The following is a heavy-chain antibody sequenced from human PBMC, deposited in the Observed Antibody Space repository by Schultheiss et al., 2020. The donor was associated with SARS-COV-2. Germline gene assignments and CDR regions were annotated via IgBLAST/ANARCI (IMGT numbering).Heavy chain of an antibody. CDR2: IMPTFGPA. D-gene: IGHD2-2*01. CDR1: GGTFNNAI. V-gene: IGHV1-69*06. CDR3: ASPADIAVVPAAIGRV. Sequence: SVKVSCKASGGTFNNAIITWVRQAPGQGLEWMGGIMPTFGPAYYAQKFQGRLTITADKSTSTAYMELSSLRSEDTAVYYCASPADIAVVPAAIGRVWGQGTLVTVSS. J-gene: IGHJ4*02.